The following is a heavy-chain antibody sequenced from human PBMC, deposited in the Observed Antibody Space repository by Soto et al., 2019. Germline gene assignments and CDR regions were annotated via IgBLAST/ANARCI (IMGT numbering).Heavy chain of an antibody. D-gene: IGHD2-21*01. Sequence: GGNLRDYRTTWVRRAPGQGLEWMGGIIPKLGSANYAQNFQGRVTVTADESTNTVYMELRSLRSDDTAVYYCARGGDGYSFGAVYWGQGTPVTVSS. V-gene: IGHV1-69*01. CDR3: ARGGDGYSFGAVY. J-gene: IGHJ4*02. CDR2: IIPKLGSA. CDR1: GGNLRDYR.